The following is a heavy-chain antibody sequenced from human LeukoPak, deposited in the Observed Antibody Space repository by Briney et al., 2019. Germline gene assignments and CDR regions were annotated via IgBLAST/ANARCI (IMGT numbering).Heavy chain of an antibody. D-gene: IGHD2-2*01. CDR2: ISSSSTYI. CDR1: GYTFSSFS. V-gene: IGHV3-21*01. J-gene: IGHJ1*01. CDR3: AGDVWSADIDYFQH. Sequence: GGSLRLSCAASGYTFSSFSMNWVRQAPGKGLEWVSSISSSSTYIYYADSVKGRFTISRDNTKHSLYLQMNSLRADDTAVYYCAGDVWSADIDYFQHWGQGTLVTVSS.